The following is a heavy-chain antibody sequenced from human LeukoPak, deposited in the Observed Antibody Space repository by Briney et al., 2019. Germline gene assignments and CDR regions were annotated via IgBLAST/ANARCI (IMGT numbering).Heavy chain of an antibody. CDR2: ITNDGSAT. D-gene: IGHD2-15*01. V-gene: IGHV3-74*01. Sequence: GGSLRLSCAVSGFTFSNYWMHWVRQGPGEGLAWVSRITNDGSATGYADYVKGRFTISRDNAKNTLYLLMDSLSPEDTAVYYCARDASPGYFDLWGRGTLVTVSS. J-gene: IGHJ2*01. CDR3: ARDASPGYFDL. CDR1: GFTFSNYW.